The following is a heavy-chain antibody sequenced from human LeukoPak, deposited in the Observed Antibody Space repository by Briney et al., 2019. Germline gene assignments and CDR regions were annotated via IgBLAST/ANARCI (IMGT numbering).Heavy chain of an antibody. D-gene: IGHD3-22*01. V-gene: IGHV1-18*01. CDR1: GYTFTSYG. Sequence: ASVKVSCKASGYTFTSYGISWVRQAPGQGLEWMGWISDYDGNTNYAQNVQGRVTMTTDTSTSTAYMELRSLRSDDTAVYYCARGYYYDSSGYYYAPSLMVDYWGQGALVTVSS. J-gene: IGHJ4*02. CDR2: ISDYDGNT. CDR3: ARGYYYDSSGYYYAPSLMVDY.